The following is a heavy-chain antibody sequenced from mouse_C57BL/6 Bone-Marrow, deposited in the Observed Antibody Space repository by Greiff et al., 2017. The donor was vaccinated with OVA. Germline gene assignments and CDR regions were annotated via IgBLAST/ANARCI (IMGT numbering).Heavy chain of an antibody. CDR3: ASYYGSSYHYYAMDY. CDR1: GYTFTSYG. Sequence: QVQLKESGAELARPGASVKLSCKASGYTFTSYGISWVKQRTGQGLEWIGEIYPRSGNTYYNEKFKGKATLTADKSSSTAYMELRSLTSEDSAVYCCASYYGSSYHYYAMDYWGQGTSVTVSS. CDR2: IYPRSGNT. D-gene: IGHD1-1*01. V-gene: IGHV1-81*01. J-gene: IGHJ4*01.